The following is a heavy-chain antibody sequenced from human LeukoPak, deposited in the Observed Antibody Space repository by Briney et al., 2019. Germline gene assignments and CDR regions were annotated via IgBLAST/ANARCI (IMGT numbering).Heavy chain of an antibody. Sequence: GASVKVSCKASGGTFSSYAISWVRQAPGQGLEWMGRIIPILGIANYAQKFQGRVTITADKSTSTAYMELSSLRSEDTAVYYCARTYFEAAHTAYYFDYWGQGTLVTVSS. V-gene: IGHV1-69*04. CDR1: GGTFSSYA. CDR3: ARTYFEAAHTAYYFDY. J-gene: IGHJ4*02. D-gene: IGHD3-9*01. CDR2: IIPILGIA.